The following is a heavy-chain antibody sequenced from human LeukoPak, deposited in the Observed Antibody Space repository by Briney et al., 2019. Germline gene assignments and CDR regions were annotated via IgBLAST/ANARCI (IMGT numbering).Heavy chain of an antibody. CDR3: TTFLVVPAATENY. V-gene: IGHV3-15*01. J-gene: IGHJ4*02. CDR2: IKSKTDGGTT. D-gene: IGHD2-2*01. CDR1: GFTFSNVW. Sequence: GGSLRLSCAASGFTFSNVWMSWVRQAPGKGLEWVGRIKSKTDGGTTDYAAPVKGRFTISRDDSKNTLYLQMNSLKTEDTAVYYCTTFLVVPAATENYWGQGTLVTVSS.